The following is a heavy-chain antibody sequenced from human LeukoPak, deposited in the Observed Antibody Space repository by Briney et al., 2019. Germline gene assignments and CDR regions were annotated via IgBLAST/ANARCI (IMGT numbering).Heavy chain of an antibody. J-gene: IGHJ4*02. Sequence: PSETLSLTCTVSGGSISSGDYYWSWIRQPPGKGLEWIGYIYYSGSTYYNPSLKSRVTISVDTSKNQFSLKLSSVTAADTAVYYCARVQELVPRFDYWGQGTLVTVSS. V-gene: IGHV4-30-4*01. D-gene: IGHD6-13*01. CDR2: IYYSGST. CDR1: GGSISSGDYY. CDR3: ARVQELVPRFDY.